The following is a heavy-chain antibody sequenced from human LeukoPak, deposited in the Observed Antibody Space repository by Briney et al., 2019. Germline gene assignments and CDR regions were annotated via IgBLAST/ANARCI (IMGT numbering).Heavy chain of an antibody. J-gene: IGHJ4*02. V-gene: IGHV3-23*01. CDR2: ISGSGGST. CDR1: GFTFSSYA. Sequence: GGSLRLSCAASGFTFSSYAMSWVRQAPGKGLEWVSAISGSGGSTYYADSVKGRFTISRDNSKNTLYLQMNSLRAEDTAVYSCAKGSSDFWSGPPFDYWGQGTLVTVSS. CDR3: AKGSSDFWSGPPFDY. D-gene: IGHD3-3*01.